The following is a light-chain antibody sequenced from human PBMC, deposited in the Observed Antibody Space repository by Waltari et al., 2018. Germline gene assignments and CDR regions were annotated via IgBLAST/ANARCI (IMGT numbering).Light chain of an antibody. V-gene: IGLV8-61*01. CDR3: ALYMGSGIWV. J-gene: IGLJ3*02. CDR2: KAN. Sequence: QTVVTQAPSLPVSLGGPFPPTCPLSLASLSTTSSPSWYQQTPGQAPRTLVYKANARSSGVPDRFSGSILGNTAALTITGAQADDESDYYCALYMGSGIWVFGGGTRLTVL. CDR1: LASLSTTSS.